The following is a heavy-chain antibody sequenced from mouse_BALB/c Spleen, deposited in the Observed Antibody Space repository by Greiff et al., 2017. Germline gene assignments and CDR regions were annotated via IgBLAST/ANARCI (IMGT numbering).Heavy chain of an antibody. J-gene: IGHJ4*01. CDR1: GFTFSSYG. D-gene: IGHD4-1*01. CDR2: ISSGGSYT. Sequence: EVQRAESGGDLVKPGGSLKLSCAASGFTFSSYGMSWVRQTPYKRLEWVATISSGGSYTYYPDSVKGRFTISRDNAKNTLYLQMSSLKSEDTAMYYCARRLTGRAMDYWGQGTSVTVSS. CDR3: ARRLTGRAMDY. V-gene: IGHV5-6*01.